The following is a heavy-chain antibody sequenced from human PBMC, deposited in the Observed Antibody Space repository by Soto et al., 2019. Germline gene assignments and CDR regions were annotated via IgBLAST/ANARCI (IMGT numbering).Heavy chain of an antibody. CDR2: INAGNGNT. Sequence: ASVKVSCKASGYTFTSYAMHWVRQAPGQRLEWMGWINAGNGNTKYSQKFQGRVTITRDTSASTAYMELSSLRSEDTAVYYCAAKGSVWGSYRYTELDYWGQGTLVTVSS. J-gene: IGHJ4*02. CDR3: AAKGSVWGSYRYTELDY. CDR1: GYTFTSYA. V-gene: IGHV1-3*01. D-gene: IGHD3-16*02.